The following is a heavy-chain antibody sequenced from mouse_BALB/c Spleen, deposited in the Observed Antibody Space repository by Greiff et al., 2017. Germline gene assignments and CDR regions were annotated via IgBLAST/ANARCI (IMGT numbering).Heavy chain of an antibody. D-gene: IGHD1-1*01. V-gene: IGHV1-77*01. CDR2: IYPGSGST. Sequence: VQLQESGPELVKPGASVKMSCKASGYTFTDYVISWVKQRTGQGLEWIGEIYPGSGSTYYNEKFKGKATLTADKSSNTAYMQLSSLTSEDSAVYFCARGGYYGSSGFAYWGQGTLVTVSA. J-gene: IGHJ3*01. CDR3: ARGGYYGSSGFAY. CDR1: GYTFTDYV.